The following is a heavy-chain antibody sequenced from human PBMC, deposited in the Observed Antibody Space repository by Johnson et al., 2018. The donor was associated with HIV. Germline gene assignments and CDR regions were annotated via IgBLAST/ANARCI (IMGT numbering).Heavy chain of an antibody. CDR3: VAATGANGLDI. CDR1: GFTFSNYG. J-gene: IGHJ3*02. V-gene: IGHV3-30*03. CDR2: ISYDGSNE. D-gene: IGHD1-26*01. Sequence: QVQLVESGGGVVQPGRSLRLSCAASGFTFSNYGMHWVRQAPGKGLEWVAVISYDGSNEYYAEFVKGRFTISRDNSKNTLYLQMNSLRAEDTAVYYCVAATGANGLDIWGQGTKVTVSS.